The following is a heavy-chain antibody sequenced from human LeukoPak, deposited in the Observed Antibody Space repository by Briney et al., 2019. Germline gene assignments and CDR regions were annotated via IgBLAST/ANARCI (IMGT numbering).Heavy chain of an antibody. CDR2: INHSGST. V-gene: IGHV4-34*01. CDR1: GGSFSGYY. Sequence: TSETLSLTCAVYGGSFSGYYWSWIRQPPGKGLEWIGEINHSGSTNYNPSLKSRVTISVDTSKNQFSLKLSSVTAADTAVYYCARANRDYCSSTSCYQRVSIKKYYFDYWGQGTLVTVSS. J-gene: IGHJ4*02. CDR3: ARANRDYCSSTSCYQRVSIKKYYFDY. D-gene: IGHD2-2*01.